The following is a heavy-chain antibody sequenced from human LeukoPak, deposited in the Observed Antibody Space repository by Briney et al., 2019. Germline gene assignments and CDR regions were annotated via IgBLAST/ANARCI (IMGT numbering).Heavy chain of an antibody. D-gene: IGHD3-10*01. CDR1: GGSISSSFYY. CDR3: ARARITMVRGVIIFDY. V-gene: IGHV4-39*01. Sequence: SETLSLTCIVTGGSISSSFYYWGWIRQPPGKGLEWIGSSYYSGSTDYNPSLKSRGTISVETSKNQFSLKLRSVTAADTAVYYCARARITMVRGVIIFDYWGQGTLVTVSS. CDR2: SYYSGST. J-gene: IGHJ4*02.